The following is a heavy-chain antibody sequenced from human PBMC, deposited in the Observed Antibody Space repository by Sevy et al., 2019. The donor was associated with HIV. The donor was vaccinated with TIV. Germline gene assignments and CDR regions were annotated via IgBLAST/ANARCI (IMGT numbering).Heavy chain of an antibody. CDR2: IYYSGST. J-gene: IGHJ4*02. V-gene: IGHV4-61*01. CDR3: ARDRLGATDFDY. D-gene: IGHD1-26*01. Sequence: SETLSLTCTVSGGSVSSGSYYWSWIRQPPWKGLEWIGYIYYSGSTNYNPSLKSRVTISVDTSKNQFSLKLSSVTAADTAVYYCARDRLGATDFDYWGQGNLVTVSS. CDR1: GGSVSSGSYY.